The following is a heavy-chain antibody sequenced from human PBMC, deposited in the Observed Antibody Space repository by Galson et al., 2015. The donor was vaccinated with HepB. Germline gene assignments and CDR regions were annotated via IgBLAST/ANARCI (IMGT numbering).Heavy chain of an antibody. CDR2: ISGSGLFI. D-gene: IGHD6-19*01. CDR1: GFNFRRFA. J-gene: IGHJ2*01. Sequence: SLRLSCAASGFNFRRFAMAWVRQAPGRGLQWVSGISGSGLFINSADSVTGRFAISRDNSKNTLYLQMNGLGAGDTALYFCARPRDVGSGWTRVEWFFDLWGRGTLVTVSS. CDR3: ARPRDVGSGWTRVEWFFDL. V-gene: IGHV3-23*01.